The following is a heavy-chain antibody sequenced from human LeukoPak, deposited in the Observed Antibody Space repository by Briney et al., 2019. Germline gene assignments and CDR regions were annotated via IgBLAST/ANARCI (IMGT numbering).Heavy chain of an antibody. J-gene: IGHJ5*02. V-gene: IGHV4-30-2*01. Sequence: SETLSLTCAVSGGSISSGGYSGSWIRQPQGKALNGIGYIYHSGSTYYNPSLKSRVTISVDRSKNQFSLKLSSVTAANTAVYYCARDKGYGDYSFDPWGQGTLVTVSS. CDR2: IYHSGST. CDR1: GGSISSGGYS. CDR3: ARDKGYGDYSFDP. D-gene: IGHD4-17*01.